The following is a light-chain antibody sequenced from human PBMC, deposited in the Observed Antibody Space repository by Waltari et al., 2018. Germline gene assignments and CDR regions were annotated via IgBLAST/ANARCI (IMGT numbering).Light chain of an antibody. V-gene: IGKV2-28*01. J-gene: IGKJ5*01. Sequence: ENVLTQSLLSLPVTHGEAASMSCRSNQSLRHSTGYNYLHWYLQKPWQSPQILNYLGSNRASGVPNRCSGSSSSTVFTVKISIVEDEDVVVYYCMHALQTPVTFGQGTRLEIK. CDR2: LGS. CDR1: QSLRHSTGYNY. CDR3: MHALQTPVT.